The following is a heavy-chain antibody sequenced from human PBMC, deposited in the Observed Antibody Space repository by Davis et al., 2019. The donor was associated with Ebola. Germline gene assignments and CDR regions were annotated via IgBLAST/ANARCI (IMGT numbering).Heavy chain of an antibody. CDR1: GFSFSGYW. CDR3: AGEVWSSIDY. J-gene: IGHJ4*02. D-gene: IGHD3-10*01. Sequence: GESLKISCAASGFSFSGYWMHWVCQAPGKGLLWVSRINSDGSSTSYADSVKGRFTISRDNAKNTLYLQMNSLRAEDTAVYYCAGEVWSSIDYWGQGTLVTVSS. V-gene: IGHV3-74*01. CDR2: INSDGSST.